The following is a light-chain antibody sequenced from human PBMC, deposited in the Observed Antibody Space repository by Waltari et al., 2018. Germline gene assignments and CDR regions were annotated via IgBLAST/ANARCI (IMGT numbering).Light chain of an antibody. J-gene: IGLJ2*01. CDR2: SNN. CDR3: AAWDESLNGVV. V-gene: IGLV1-44*01. CDR1: SSNIGSNT. Sequence: QSVLTQPPSASGTPGQRVTISCSGSSSNIGSNTVNWYQQLPGTAPKLLIYSNNQRPSGVPDRVSGSKSGTSASLAISGLQSEDEADYYCAAWDESLNGVVFGGGTKLTVL.